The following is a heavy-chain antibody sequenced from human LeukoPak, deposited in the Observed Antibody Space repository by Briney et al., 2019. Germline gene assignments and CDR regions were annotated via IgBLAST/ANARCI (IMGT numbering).Heavy chain of an antibody. V-gene: IGHV4-59*01. Sequence: SETLSLTCTVSGGSISNYYWSWIRQPPGKGLEWIGYIYHTGSTSYNPSLKSRVVMSVETSQNQFSLKVRSVTAADTAVYYCAGGSGSYRYYYYYYGMDVWGQGTTVTVSS. D-gene: IGHD3-10*01. J-gene: IGHJ6*02. CDR1: GGSISNYY. CDR2: IYHTGST. CDR3: AGGSGSYRYYYYYYGMDV.